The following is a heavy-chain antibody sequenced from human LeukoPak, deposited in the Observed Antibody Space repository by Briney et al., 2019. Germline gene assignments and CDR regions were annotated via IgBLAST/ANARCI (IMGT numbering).Heavy chain of an antibody. CDR3: AKSSASGNYSYYGMDV. Sequence: PGGSLRLSCAASGFTFSSYGMHWVRQAPGKGLEWVAVIWYDGSNKYYADSVKGRFTISRDNSKNTLYLQMNSLRAEDTAVYYCAKSSASGNYSYYGMDVWGQGTTVTLSS. CDR1: GFTFSSYG. V-gene: IGHV3-33*06. J-gene: IGHJ6*02. CDR2: IWYDGSNK. D-gene: IGHD3-10*01.